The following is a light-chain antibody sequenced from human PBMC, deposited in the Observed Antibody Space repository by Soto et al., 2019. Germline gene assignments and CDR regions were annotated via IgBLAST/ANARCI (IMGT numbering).Light chain of an antibody. CDR1: QSISSN. CDR2: GAS. V-gene: IGKV3-15*01. CDR3: QPYNNWPWT. J-gene: IGKJ1*01. Sequence: EIVMTQSPATLSVSPGEGATLSCRASQSISSNLAWYQQKPGQAPRLLITGASTRATGIAARISGSGSGTEFTLTISSLQSADFAVYYCQPYNNWPWTFGQGTKVEIK.